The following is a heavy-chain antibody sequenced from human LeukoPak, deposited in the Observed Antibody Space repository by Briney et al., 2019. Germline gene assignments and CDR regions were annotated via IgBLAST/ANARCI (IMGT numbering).Heavy chain of an antibody. J-gene: IGHJ6*02. V-gene: IGHV3-30-3*01. Sequence: GGSLRLSCAASRFTFSDYAMHWVRQAPGKGLEWVAVISYEGSNKYYADSVKGRFTISRDNAKNSLYLQMNSLRAEDTAVYYCARVDDFWSGYYNYYYYGMDVWGQGTTVTVSS. CDR3: ARVDDFWSGYYNYYYYGMDV. CDR1: RFTFSDYA. CDR2: ISYEGSNK. D-gene: IGHD3-3*01.